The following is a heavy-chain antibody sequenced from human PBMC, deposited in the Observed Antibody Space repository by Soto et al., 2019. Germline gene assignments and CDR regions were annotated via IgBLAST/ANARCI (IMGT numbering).Heavy chain of an antibody. J-gene: IGHJ6*02. D-gene: IGHD6-13*01. CDR3: ASTAAAGKYYYGMDV. V-gene: IGHV5-51*01. Sequence: EVQLVQSGAEVKKPGESLKISCKGSGYSFTSYWIGWVRQMPGKGLESMGIIYPGDSDTRYSPSFQGQVTISADKSISTAYLQWSSLKASDTAMYYCASTAAAGKYYYGMDVWGQGTTVTVSS. CDR1: GYSFTSYW. CDR2: IYPGDSDT.